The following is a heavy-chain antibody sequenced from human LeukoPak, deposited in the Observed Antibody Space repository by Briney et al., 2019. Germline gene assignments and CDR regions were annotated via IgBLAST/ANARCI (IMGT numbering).Heavy chain of an antibody. CDR3: ARELLGYSEAEEDP. CDR1: GYTFTGYY. J-gene: IGHJ5*02. D-gene: IGHD3-16*01. V-gene: IGHV1-2*02. Sequence: ASVKVSCKASGYTFTGYYMHWVRQAPGQGLEWMGWINPNSGGTNYAQKFQGRVTMTRDTPISTAYMELSRLRSDDTAVYYCARELLGYSEAEEDPWGQGTLVTVSS. CDR2: INPNSGGT.